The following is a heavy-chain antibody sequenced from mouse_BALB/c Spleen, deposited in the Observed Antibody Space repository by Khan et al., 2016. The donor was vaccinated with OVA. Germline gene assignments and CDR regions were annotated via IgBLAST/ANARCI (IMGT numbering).Heavy chain of an antibody. D-gene: IGHD1-2*01. Sequence: VQLQQSGPEVVKPGASVKMSCRASGYTFTDYSLDWVKQSHGKSLEWIGYIFPNTGDTVYNQKFKTKATLTVNISSNTAHMELRSLTSEDSAVYYCARSGYGSFAYWGQGTLVTVSA. CDR2: IFPNTGDT. V-gene: IGHV1S29*02. CDR3: ARSGYGSFAY. J-gene: IGHJ3*01. CDR1: GYTFTDYS.